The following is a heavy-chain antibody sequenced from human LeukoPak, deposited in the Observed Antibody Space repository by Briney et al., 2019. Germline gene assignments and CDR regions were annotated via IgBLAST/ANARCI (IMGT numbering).Heavy chain of an antibody. CDR2: IYSSGTT. CDR3: ARHYSDSSSAAFDI. D-gene: IGHD3-22*01. CDR1: GGSISSFY. J-gene: IGHJ3*02. Sequence: KPSETPSPTCTVSGGSISSFYWSWIRQPPGEGPEWISYIYSSGTTNYSPSLESRVTLSVDTSKNQFSLKLISVTAADTAVYYCARHYSDSSSAAFDIWGQGTMVSVSS. V-gene: IGHV4-59*01.